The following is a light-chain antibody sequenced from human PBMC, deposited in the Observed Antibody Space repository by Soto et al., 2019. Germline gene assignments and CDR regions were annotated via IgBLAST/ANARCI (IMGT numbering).Light chain of an antibody. J-gene: IGLJ2*01. Sequence: QLVLTQPPSASGTPGQRVTISCSGSSSNIGSNTVNWYQQLPGTAPKLLIYSNNQRPSGVPDRFSGSKSGTSASLAISGLQSEDEAYYYCATWDDSLSGPVFGGGTKVTVL. CDR2: SNN. CDR3: ATWDDSLSGPV. CDR1: SSNIGSNT. V-gene: IGLV1-44*01.